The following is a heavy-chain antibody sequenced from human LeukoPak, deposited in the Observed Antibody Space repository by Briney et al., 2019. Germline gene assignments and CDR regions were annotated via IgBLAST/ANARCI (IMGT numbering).Heavy chain of an antibody. V-gene: IGHV3-74*01. CDR3: ARAAVGAASGPDY. J-gene: IGHJ4*02. CDR2: LNTDGTT. Sequence: GGSLRLSCAASGFTLSTYWMHWVRQAPGKWLVWVSRLNTDGTTNYADSVKGRFTISRDNAKNTLYLQMNSLRAEDTAVYYCARAAVGAASGPDYWGQGTLVTVSS. CDR1: GFTLSTYW. D-gene: IGHD6-13*01.